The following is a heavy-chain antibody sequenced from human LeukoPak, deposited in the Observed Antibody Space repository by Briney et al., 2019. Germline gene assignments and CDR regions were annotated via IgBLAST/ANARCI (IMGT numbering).Heavy chain of an antibody. CDR2: IIPIFGTA. CDR1: GGTFSSYA. J-gene: IGHJ3*02. D-gene: IGHD3-22*01. CDR3: ARGYYYDSSGYTDAFDI. Sequence: SVKVSCTASGGTFSSYAISWVRHAPGQRLEWMGGIIPIFGTANYAQKFQGRVTITTDESTSTAYMELSSLRSEDTAVYYCARGYYYDSSGYTDAFDIWGQGTMVTVSS. V-gene: IGHV1-69*05.